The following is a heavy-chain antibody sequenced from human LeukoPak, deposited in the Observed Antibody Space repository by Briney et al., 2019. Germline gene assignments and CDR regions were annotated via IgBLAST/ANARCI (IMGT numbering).Heavy chain of an antibody. V-gene: IGHV1-2*02. Sequence: VASVKVSCKASGGTFSSYAISWVRQAPGQGLEWMGWINPNSGGTNYAQKFQGRVTMTRDTSISTAYMELSRLRSDDTAVYYCARDSIAVAGFDYWGQGTLVTVSS. CDR3: ARDSIAVAGFDY. D-gene: IGHD6-19*01. J-gene: IGHJ4*02. CDR1: GGTFSSYA. CDR2: INPNSGGT.